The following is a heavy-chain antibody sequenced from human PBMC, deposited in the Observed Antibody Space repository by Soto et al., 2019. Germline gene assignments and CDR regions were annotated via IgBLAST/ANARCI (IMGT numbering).Heavy chain of an antibody. CDR3: ARGAFRAYYFDY. CDR1: GFTFPSYW. CDR2: IKGDEITT. Sequence: VQLVESGGGLVQPGGSLSLSCAASGFTFPSYWIHWVRQAPGEGLVWLSRIKGDEITTNYADSVEGRFTISRDNAKNTVFLHMNSLRDDDTAVYYCARGAFRAYYFDYWSQGTLVTVSS. V-gene: IGHV3-74*01. J-gene: IGHJ4*02.